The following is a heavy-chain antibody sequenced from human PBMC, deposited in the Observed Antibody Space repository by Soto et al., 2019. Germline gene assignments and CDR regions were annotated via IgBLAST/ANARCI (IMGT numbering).Heavy chain of an antibody. CDR2: ISSSSSYI. CDR1: GFTFSSYS. CDR3: ARDGPAYYYDSIRSFDI. Sequence: GGSLRLSCAASGFTFSSYSMNWVRQAPGKGLEGVSSISSSSSYIYYADSVKGRFTISRDKAKNSLYLQMNSLTAEDTAVYYCARDGPAYYYDSIRSFDIWGQGTMVTVSS. V-gene: IGHV3-21*01. D-gene: IGHD3-22*01. J-gene: IGHJ3*02.